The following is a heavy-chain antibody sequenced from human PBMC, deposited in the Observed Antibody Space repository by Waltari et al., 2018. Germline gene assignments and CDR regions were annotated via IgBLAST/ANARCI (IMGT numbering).Heavy chain of an antibody. CDR2: IGRSWGAT. D-gene: IGHD2-21*01. CDR3: AKRGAPGELWFFDY. CDR1: GFTFRDYA. J-gene: IGHJ4*02. V-gene: IGHV3-23*01. Sequence: EVQLLESGGGLVQPGGSLRLSCAVSGFTFRDYAMTWVRQAPGEGWDCGALIGRSWGATYYADSVKGRFSISRDNSRNTLYLQMNSLRAEDTAMYYCAKRGAPGELWFFDYWGQGNLVTVSS.